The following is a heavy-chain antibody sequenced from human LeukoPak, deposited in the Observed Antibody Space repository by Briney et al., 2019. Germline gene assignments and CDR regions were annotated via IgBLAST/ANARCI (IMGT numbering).Heavy chain of an antibody. CDR1: GFTFSTYA. CDR2: ISGSGGST. D-gene: IGHD3-9*01. J-gene: IGHJ5*02. Sequence: GGSLRLSCAASGFTFSTYAMSWVRQAPGKGLEWVSAISGSGGSTYYADSVTGRFTISRDNSKNTLYLQMNSLRAEDTALYYCAKLPTGYPNWFDPWGQGTLVTVSS. CDR3: AKLPTGYPNWFDP. V-gene: IGHV3-23*01.